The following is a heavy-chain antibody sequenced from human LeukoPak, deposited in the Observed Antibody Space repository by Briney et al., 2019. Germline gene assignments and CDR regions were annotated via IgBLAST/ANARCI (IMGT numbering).Heavy chain of an antibody. CDR1: GFTFSNYA. Sequence: AGGSLRLSCAASGFTFSNYAMSWARQAPGKGLEWVSGISGSGVSTYYADSVKGRFTISRDNSKNTLYLQMNSLRAEDTAVYYCAKDSSGGGFCTTTSCSGRWFDPWGQGTLVTVSS. CDR3: AKDSSGGGFCTTTSCSGRWFDP. D-gene: IGHD2-2*01. V-gene: IGHV3-23*01. J-gene: IGHJ5*02. CDR2: ISGSGVST.